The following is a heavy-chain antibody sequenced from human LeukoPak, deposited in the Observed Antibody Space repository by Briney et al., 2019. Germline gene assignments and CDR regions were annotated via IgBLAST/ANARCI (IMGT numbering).Heavy chain of an antibody. Sequence: SETLSLTCAVYSGSFSGYYWSWIRQPPGKGLEWIGEINHSGSTNYNPSLKSRVTISVDTSKNQFSLKLSSVTAADTAVYYCARGRVRRGVDYWGQGTLVTVSS. CDR2: INHSGST. V-gene: IGHV4-34*01. J-gene: IGHJ4*02. CDR1: SGSFSGYY. D-gene: IGHD1-1*01. CDR3: ARGRVRRGVDY.